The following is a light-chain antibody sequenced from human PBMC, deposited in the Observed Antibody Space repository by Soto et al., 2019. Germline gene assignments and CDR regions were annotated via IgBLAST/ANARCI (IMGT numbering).Light chain of an antibody. Sequence: EIVMTQSPATLSVSPGEGATLSCRPSQSVDKDLAWYHQKPGQAPSLLVYDASTRATGVPARFSGSGSGTEFTLTITSLQSEDFAVYFCHQYNKWPRTFGRGTKVDI. CDR3: HQYNKWPRT. V-gene: IGKV3-15*01. CDR2: DAS. J-gene: IGKJ1*01. CDR1: QSVDKD.